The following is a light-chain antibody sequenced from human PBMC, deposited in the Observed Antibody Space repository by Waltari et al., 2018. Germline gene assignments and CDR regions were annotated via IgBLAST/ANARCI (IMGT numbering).Light chain of an antibody. CDR3: HSYRSSDTLGV. CDR1: SSDVGAHNY. V-gene: IGLV2-14*01. J-gene: IGLJ3*02. CDR2: EVS. Sequence: QSALTQPASVSGSPGQSITLSCTGTSSDVGAHNYVSWYQQHPGKAPKLIILEVSYRPPGVSHRFSGSKSDNTASLTISGLQADDEADYYCHSYRSSDTLGVFGGGTKLTVL.